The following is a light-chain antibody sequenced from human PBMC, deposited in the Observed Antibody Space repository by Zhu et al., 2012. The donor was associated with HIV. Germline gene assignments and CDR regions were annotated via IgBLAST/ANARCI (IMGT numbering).Light chain of an antibody. CDR3: QQYGTFPRT. CDR2: GTA. V-gene: IGKV3-20*01. Sequence: DIVLTQSPGTLSLSPGERATLSCRASQTVPNNYLAWYQHKPGQAPRLLIYGTASRASGITDRFSGGGSGTDFTLTISRLDPEDFAMYYCQQYGTFPRTFGLGDQGWRSN. J-gene: IGKJ2*01. CDR1: QTVPNNY.